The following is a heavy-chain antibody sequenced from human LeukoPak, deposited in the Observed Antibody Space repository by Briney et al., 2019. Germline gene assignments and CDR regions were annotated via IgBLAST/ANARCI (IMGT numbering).Heavy chain of an antibody. Sequence: GGSLRLSCVASAFTFSTYGMSWVRQAPGKGLEWVSGISVSGGSTYYADSVKGRFTISRDNSKNTLYLQMNSLRAEDTAVYNCAKGVFGRIDAFDIWGQGTMVTVSS. CDR1: AFTFSTYG. CDR3: AKGVFGRIDAFDI. CDR2: ISVSGGST. J-gene: IGHJ3*02. V-gene: IGHV3-23*01. D-gene: IGHD3-3*01.